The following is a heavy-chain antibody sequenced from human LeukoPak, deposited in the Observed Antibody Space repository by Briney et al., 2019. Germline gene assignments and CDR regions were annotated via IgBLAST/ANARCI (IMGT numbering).Heavy chain of an antibody. J-gene: IGHJ4*02. Sequence: PGRSLRLSCAASGFTFSSYAMHWVRQAPGKGLEWVSAISGSGGSTYYADSVKGRFTISRDNSKNTLYLQMNSLRAEDTAVYYCAKDRRDGSYLFDYWGQGTLVTVSS. D-gene: IGHD1-26*01. CDR2: ISGSGGST. V-gene: IGHV3-23*01. CDR3: AKDRRDGSYLFDY. CDR1: GFTFSSYA.